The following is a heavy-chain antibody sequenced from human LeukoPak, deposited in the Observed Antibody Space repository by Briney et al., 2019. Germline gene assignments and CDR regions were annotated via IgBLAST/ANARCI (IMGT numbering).Heavy chain of an antibody. CDR3: ARGPRRNWFDP. CDR2: INPNSGGT. J-gene: IGHJ5*02. CDR1: GYTFTGYY. V-gene: IGHV1-2*02. Sequence: GASVKVSCKASGYTFTGYYMHWVRQAPGQGLEWMGWINPNSGGTNCAQKFQGRVTMTRDTSISTAYMELSRLRSEDMAVYYCARGPRRNWFDPWGQGTLVTVSS.